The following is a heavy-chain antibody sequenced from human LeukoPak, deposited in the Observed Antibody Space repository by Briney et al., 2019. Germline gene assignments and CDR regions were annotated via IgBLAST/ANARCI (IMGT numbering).Heavy chain of an antibody. CDR1: GGTFSSYA. CDR3: ARTDCTNGVCLYYYGMDV. D-gene: IGHD2-8*01. J-gene: IGHJ6*02. V-gene: IGHV1-69*13. Sequence: SVKVSCKASGGTFSSYAISWVRRAPGQGLEWMGGIIPIFGTANYAQKFQGRVTITADESTSTAYMELSSLRSEDTAVYYCARTDCTNGVCLYYYGMDVWGQGTTVTVSS. CDR2: IIPIFGTA.